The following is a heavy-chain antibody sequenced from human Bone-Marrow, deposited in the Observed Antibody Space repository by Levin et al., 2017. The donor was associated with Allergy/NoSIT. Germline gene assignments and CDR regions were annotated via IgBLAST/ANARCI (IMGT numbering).Heavy chain of an antibody. J-gene: IGHJ5*02. CDR2: IKYDGTVT. V-gene: IGHV3-74*01. Sequence: GSLRLSCAASGFTFSNYWMHWVRQGPGKGLVWVARIKYDGTVTSYADSVKGRFTISRDNARNTLYLQMNNLRVEDTAVYYCTKSDWFDPWGQGTLVTVSS. CDR3: TKSDWFDP. CDR1: GFTFSNYW.